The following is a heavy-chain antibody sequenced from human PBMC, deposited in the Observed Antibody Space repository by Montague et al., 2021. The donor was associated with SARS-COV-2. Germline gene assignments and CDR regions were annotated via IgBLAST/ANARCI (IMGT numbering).Heavy chain of an antibody. V-gene: IGHV4-34*01. Sequence: SETLSLTCAVYSGSFSDFYWTWILQSPGKGLVWIGEINHTGSATYNPSLKGRVTLSRDNSKNRFSLKLQSVTPADTGVYYCARGQVTISGVLIFIPAAGHLDGWGQGASGTVSS. CDR3: ARGQVTISGVLIFIPAAGHLDG. J-gene: IGHJ3*01. CDR2: INHTGSA. CDR1: SGSFSDFY. D-gene: IGHD3-3*01.